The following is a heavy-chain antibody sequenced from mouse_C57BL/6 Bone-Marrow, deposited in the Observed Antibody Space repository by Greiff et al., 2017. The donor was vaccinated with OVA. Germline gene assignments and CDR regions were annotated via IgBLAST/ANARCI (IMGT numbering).Heavy chain of an antibody. CDR3: TTLIYYYGSLDY. J-gene: IGHJ2*01. Sequence: VQLQQSGAELVRPGASVKLSCTASGFNIKDDYMHWVKQRPEQGLEWIGWIDPENGDTEYASKFQGKATITADTSSNTAYLQLSSLTSEDTAVYYCTTLIYYYGSLDYWGQGTTLTVSS. D-gene: IGHD1-1*01. CDR1: GFNIKDDY. CDR2: IDPENGDT. V-gene: IGHV14-4*01.